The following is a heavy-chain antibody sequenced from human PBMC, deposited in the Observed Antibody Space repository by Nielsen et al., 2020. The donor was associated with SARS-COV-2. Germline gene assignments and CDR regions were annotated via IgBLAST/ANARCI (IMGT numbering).Heavy chain of an antibody. D-gene: IGHD1-26*01. Sequence: GESLKISCAVSGFTFSSYAMHWVRQAPSKGLEWVAVISYDGSNKYYADSVKGRFTISRDNSKNTLYLQMNSLRAEDTAVYYCARAYSGSYSSPFDYWGQGTLVTVSS. CDR3: ARAYSGSYSSPFDY. J-gene: IGHJ4*02. CDR1: GFTFSSYA. V-gene: IGHV3-30-3*01. CDR2: ISYDGSNK.